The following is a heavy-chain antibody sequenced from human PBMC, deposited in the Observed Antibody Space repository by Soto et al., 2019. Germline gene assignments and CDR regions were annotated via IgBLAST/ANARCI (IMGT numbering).Heavy chain of an antibody. J-gene: IGHJ4*02. CDR2: INHSGST. D-gene: IGHD2-2*01. CDR1: GGSFSGYY. Sequence: QVQLQQWGAGLLKPSETLSLTCAVYGGSFSGYYWSWIRQPPGKGLEWIGEINHSGSTNYNPSLNNRVTISVDTSKSQFSLKLSSVTAADTAVYYCASEEGYCSSTSCYSEYYFDYWGQGTLVTVSS. V-gene: IGHV4-34*01. CDR3: ASEEGYCSSTSCYSEYYFDY.